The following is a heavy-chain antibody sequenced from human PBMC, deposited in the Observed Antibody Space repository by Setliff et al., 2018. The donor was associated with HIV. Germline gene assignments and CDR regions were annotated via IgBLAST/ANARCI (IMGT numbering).Heavy chain of an antibody. CDR3: ARGLELNGPLYYYYYMDV. J-gene: IGHJ6*03. V-gene: IGHV4-4*07. CDR2: IYTSGST. CDR1: GGSISSYY. D-gene: IGHD1-26*01. Sequence: SETLSLTCTVSGGSISSYYWSWIRQPAGKGLEWIGRIYTSGSTNYNPSLKSRVTMSVDTSKNQFSLKLSSVTAADTAVYYCARGLELNGPLYYYYYMDVWGKGTTVTVSS.